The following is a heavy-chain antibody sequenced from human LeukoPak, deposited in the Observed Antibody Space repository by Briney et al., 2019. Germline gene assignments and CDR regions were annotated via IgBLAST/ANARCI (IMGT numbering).Heavy chain of an antibody. CDR1: GFTFSGSA. V-gene: IGHV3-73*01. CDR3: TIIGGYGDYGGGDY. D-gene: IGHD4-17*01. J-gene: IGHJ4*02. CDR2: IRSKANSYAT. Sequence: GGSLRLSCAASGFTFSGSAMHWVRQASGKGLEWVGRIRSKANSYATAYAASVKGRFTISRDDSKNTAYLQMNSLKTEDTAVYYCTIIGGYGDYGGGDYWGQGTLVTVSS.